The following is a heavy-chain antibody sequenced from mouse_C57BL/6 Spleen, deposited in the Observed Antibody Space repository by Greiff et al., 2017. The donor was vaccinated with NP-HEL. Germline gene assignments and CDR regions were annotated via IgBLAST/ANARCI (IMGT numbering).Heavy chain of an antibody. CDR1: GYTFTDYE. V-gene: IGHV1-15*01. J-gene: IGHJ3*01. Sequence: QVQLQQSGAELVRPGASVTLSCKASGYTFTDYEMHWVKQTPVHGLEWIGAIDPETGGTAYNQKFKGKAILTADKSSSTAYMELRSLTSEDSAVYYCTRWGLLAYWGQGTLVTVSA. D-gene: IGHD2-3*01. CDR3: TRWGLLAY. CDR2: IDPETGGT.